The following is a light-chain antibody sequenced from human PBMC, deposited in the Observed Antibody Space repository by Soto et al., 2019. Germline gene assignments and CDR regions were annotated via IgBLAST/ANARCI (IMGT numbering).Light chain of an antibody. CDR1: QSVSRSF. V-gene: IGKV3-20*01. CDR2: GVS. CDR3: QHYGSSLRT. Sequence: EIALTQSPGTLSLSPGERATLSCRASQSVSRSFLGWYQQKPGQAPRLLIYGVSRRATGIPDRFSGSGSGTDFTLTISRLEPEDFAVYYCQHYGSSLRTFGQGTKVEIK. J-gene: IGKJ1*01.